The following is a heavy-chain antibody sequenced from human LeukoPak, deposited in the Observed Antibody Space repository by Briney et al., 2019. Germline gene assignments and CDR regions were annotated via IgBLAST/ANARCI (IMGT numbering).Heavy chain of an antibody. CDR2: IHYSGGST. CDR3: AKVIREVDMSHDY. J-gene: IGHJ4*02. CDR1: GFTFSNYA. D-gene: IGHD5-24*01. V-gene: IGHV3-23*01. Sequence: GGSLRLSCAASGFTFSNYAMSCVRQAPGKELEWVSSIHYSGGSTYYADSVKGRFTISRDNSKNTLYLQMNSLRVEDTAVYYCAKVIREVDMSHDYWGQGALVTVSS.